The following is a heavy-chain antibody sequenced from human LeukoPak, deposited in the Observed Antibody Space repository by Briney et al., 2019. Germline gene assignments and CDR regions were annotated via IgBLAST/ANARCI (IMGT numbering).Heavy chain of an antibody. CDR3: ARVDCSGGSCCNDY. CDR1: GGTFSSYA. V-gene: IGHV7-4-1*02. J-gene: IGHJ4*02. CDR2: INTNTGNP. Sequence: ASVKVSCKASGGTFSSYAISWVRQAPGQGLEWMGWINTNTGNPTYAQGFTGRFVFSLDTSVSTAYLQISSLKAEDTAVYYCARVDCSGGSCCNDYWGQGTLVTVSS. D-gene: IGHD2-15*01.